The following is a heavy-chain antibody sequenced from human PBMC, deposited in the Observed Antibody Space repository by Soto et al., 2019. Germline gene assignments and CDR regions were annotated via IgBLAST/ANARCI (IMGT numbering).Heavy chain of an antibody. D-gene: IGHD3-3*01. CDR1: GFTFSSYA. Sequence: EVQLLESGGGLVQPGGSLRLSCAASGFTFSSYAMTWVRQAPGKGLEWVSALSGNSGTTYSADSVKGRFTISRDNSRNTLYLQMSSLRAEDTALYYCAKGSKFTIFSANDFLGQGTLVTVSS. CDR3: AKGSKFTIFSANDF. CDR2: LSGNSGTT. J-gene: IGHJ4*02. V-gene: IGHV3-23*01.